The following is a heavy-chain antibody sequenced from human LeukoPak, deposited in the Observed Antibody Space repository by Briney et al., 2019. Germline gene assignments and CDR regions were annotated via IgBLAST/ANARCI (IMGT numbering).Heavy chain of an antibody. Sequence: ASVKVSCKASGGTFSSYAISWVRQAPGQGLEWMGWINPNSGGTNYAQKFQGRVTMTRDTSISTAYMELSRLRSDDTAVYYCARVGITTSNFWSGKPTYYMDVWGKGTTVTVSS. CDR2: INPNSGGT. V-gene: IGHV1-2*02. CDR3: ARVGITTSNFWSGKPTYYMDV. CDR1: GGTFSSYA. D-gene: IGHD3-3*01. J-gene: IGHJ6*03.